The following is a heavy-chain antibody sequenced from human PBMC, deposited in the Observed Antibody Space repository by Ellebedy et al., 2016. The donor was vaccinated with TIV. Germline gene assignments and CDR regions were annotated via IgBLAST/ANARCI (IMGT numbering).Heavy chain of an antibody. J-gene: IGHJ4*02. D-gene: IGHD1-1*01. CDR2: IKQDGSEK. Sequence: GESLKTSCAASGFTFSSYWMSWVRQAPGKGLEWVANIKQDGSEKYYVDSVKGRFTISRDNAKKSLYLQMNSLRAEDTAVYYCAGRAYNWNDGSLFDYWGQGTLVTVSS. CDR3: AGRAYNWNDGSLFDY. CDR1: GFTFSSYW. V-gene: IGHV3-7*03.